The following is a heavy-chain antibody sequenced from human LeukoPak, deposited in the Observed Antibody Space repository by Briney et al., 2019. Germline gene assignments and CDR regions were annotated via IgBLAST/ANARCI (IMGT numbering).Heavy chain of an antibody. CDR2: IYHSGST. V-gene: IGHV4-34*01. CDR3: ARDRGYCTNGVCPYFDY. J-gene: IGHJ4*02. D-gene: IGHD2-8*01. Sequence: SETLSLTCGVYGDSISGYHWSWIRQPPGKGLEWIGEIYHSGSTNYNPSLKSRVTISVDKSKNQFSLKLSSVTAADTAVYYCARDRGYCTNGVCPYFDYWGQGTLVTVSS. CDR1: GDSISGYH.